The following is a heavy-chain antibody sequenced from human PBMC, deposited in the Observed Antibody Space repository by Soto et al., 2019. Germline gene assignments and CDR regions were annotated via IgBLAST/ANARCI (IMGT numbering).Heavy chain of an antibody. CDR1: GFTLNTYA. V-gene: IGHV3-23*01. CDR2: ISDSGGRT. J-gene: IGHJ4*02. Sequence: PGGSLRLSCAASGFTLNTYAMSWVRQAPGKGLEWVSAISDSGGRTYYVDSVKGRFTISRDNSKNTLYLQMSSLRAEDTAVYFCAKELVNSGWTYFDYWGQGTLVTVPS. CDR3: AKELVNSGWTYFDY. D-gene: IGHD6-19*01.